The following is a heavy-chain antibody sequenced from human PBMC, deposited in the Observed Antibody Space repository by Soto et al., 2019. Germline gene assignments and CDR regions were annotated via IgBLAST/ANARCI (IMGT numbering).Heavy chain of an antibody. V-gene: IGHV3-33*01. CDR1: GFTFSSYG. CDR3: ARVSMVYADPFYYYYYGMDV. D-gene: IGHD2-8*01. J-gene: IGHJ6*02. Sequence: QVQLVESGGGVVQPGRSLRLSCAASGFTFSSYGMHWVRQAPGKGLEWVAVIWYDGSNKYYADSVKGRFTISRDNSKSTLYLQMNSLRAEDTAVYYCARVSMVYADPFYYYYYGMDVWGQGTTVTVSS. CDR2: IWYDGSNK.